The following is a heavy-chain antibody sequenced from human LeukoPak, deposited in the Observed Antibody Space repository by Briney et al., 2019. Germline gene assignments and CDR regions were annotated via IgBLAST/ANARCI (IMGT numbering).Heavy chain of an antibody. D-gene: IGHD2-2*02. CDR1: GGSISSYY. V-gene: IGHV4-59*01. J-gene: IGHJ5*02. CDR2: IYYSGST. Sequence: APETLSLTCTVSGGSISSYYWSWIRQPPGKGLEWIGYIYYSGSTNYNPSLKSRVTISVDTSKNQFSLKLSSVTAADTAVYYCARVNARLPAAIGGWFDPWGQGTLVTVSS. CDR3: ARVNARLPAAIGGWFDP.